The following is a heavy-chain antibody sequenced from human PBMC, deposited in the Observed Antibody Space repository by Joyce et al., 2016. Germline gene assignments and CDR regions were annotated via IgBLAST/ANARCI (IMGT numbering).Heavy chain of an antibody. J-gene: IGHJ4*02. CDR3: ARHQWGPGLVTPFDY. CDR1: GGSISSRSYF. V-gene: IGHV4-39*01. D-gene: IGHD3/OR15-3a*01. Sequence: QLQLQESGPGLVKPSETLSLTCTVSGGSISSRSYFWGWIRQPPGKGLEWIGSIHYSGNTYHNSSLKRRVTISVDTSKNQFSLKLSSVTAADTAVYYCARHQWGPGLVTPFDYWGQGTLVTVS. CDR2: IHYSGNT.